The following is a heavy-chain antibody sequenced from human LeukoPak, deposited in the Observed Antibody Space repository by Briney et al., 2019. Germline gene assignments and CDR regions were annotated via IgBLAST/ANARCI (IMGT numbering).Heavy chain of an antibody. Sequence: GASVTVSCKASGYTFTRYYMHWVRQAPGQGLEWMGWINPNSGGTNYAQKFQGRVTMTRDTSISTAYMELSRLRSDDTAVYYCARDKSDSGSYSFDYWGQGTLVTVSS. CDR1: GYTFTRYY. J-gene: IGHJ4*02. CDR2: INPNSGGT. V-gene: IGHV1-2*02. D-gene: IGHD1-26*01. CDR3: ARDKSDSGSYSFDY.